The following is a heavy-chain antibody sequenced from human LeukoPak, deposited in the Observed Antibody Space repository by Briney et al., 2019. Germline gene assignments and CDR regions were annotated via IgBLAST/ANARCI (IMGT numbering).Heavy chain of an antibody. J-gene: IGHJ3*02. CDR3: ASHDFWSGYFHAFDI. CDR2: VNPNSGGT. V-gene: IGHV1-2*02. Sequence: ASVKVSCKASGYTFTGYHMHWVRQAPGQGLEWMGWVNPNSGGTNYAQKFQGRVTMTRDTSISTAYMELSRLRSDDTAVYYCASHDFWSGYFHAFDIWGQGTMVTVSS. D-gene: IGHD3-3*01. CDR1: GYTFTGYH.